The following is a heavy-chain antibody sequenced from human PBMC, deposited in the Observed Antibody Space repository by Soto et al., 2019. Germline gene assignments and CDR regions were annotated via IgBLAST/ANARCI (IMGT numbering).Heavy chain of an antibody. Sequence: SETLPLTCAVYGGSFGGYYWSWIRQPPGKWLEWIGEINHSGSTNYNPSLKSRVTISVDTSKNQFSLKLSSVTAADTAVYYCARGPPRFLEWLLREASFDYNWFDPWGQGTLVTVSS. J-gene: IGHJ5*02. CDR1: GGSFGGYY. D-gene: IGHD3-3*01. CDR2: INHSGST. V-gene: IGHV4-34*01. CDR3: ARGPPRFLEWLLREASFDYNWFDP.